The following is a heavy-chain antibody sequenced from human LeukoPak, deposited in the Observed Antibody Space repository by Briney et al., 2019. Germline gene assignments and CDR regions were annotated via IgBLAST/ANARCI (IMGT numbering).Heavy chain of an antibody. D-gene: IGHD4-17*01. Sequence: GGSLRLSCAASGFTFSGSALHWVRQASGKGLEWVGRIRSTANGYATAYAASVKGRFTISRDDSKNTAYLQMNSLRAEDTAVYYCAKGGDYGYYFDYWGQGTLVTVSS. CDR1: GFTFSGSA. CDR3: AKGGDYGYYFDY. CDR2: IRSTANGYAT. V-gene: IGHV3-73*01. J-gene: IGHJ4*02.